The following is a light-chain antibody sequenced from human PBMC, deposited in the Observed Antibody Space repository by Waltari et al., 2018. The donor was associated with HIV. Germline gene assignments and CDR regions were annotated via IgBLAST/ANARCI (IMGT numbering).Light chain of an antibody. CDR2: GEN. J-gene: IGLJ3*02. Sequence: SSELAQDPAVSVALGQTVRITCQGDSVRSYYARWYQQKPGQAPVLVVYGENNRPSGIPDRFSGSSSGNTASLTIAGAQAEDEADYYCNSRDISGHWFFGGGTKVTVL. CDR1: SVRSYY. CDR3: NSRDISGHWF. V-gene: IGLV3-19*01.